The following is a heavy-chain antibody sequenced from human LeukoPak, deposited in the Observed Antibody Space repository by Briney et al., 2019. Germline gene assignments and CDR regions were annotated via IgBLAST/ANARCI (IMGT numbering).Heavy chain of an antibody. Sequence: SGGSLRLSCVASGVTFSQYAMNWVRQAPGKGPEWVSVVSRSADSTYYADSVKGRFTISRDSPKNTLSLQMDSLRAEDTAMYYCAKSRHCSGGSCYLWGSFDLWGRGTLVTVSS. CDR1: GVTFSQYA. D-gene: IGHD2-15*01. CDR3: AKSRHCSGGSCYLWGSFDL. J-gene: IGHJ2*01. CDR2: VSRSADST. V-gene: IGHV3-23*01.